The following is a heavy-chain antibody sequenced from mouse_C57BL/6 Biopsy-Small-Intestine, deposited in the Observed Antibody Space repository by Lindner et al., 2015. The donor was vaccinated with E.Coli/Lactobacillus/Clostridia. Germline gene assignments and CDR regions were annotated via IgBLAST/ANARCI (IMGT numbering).Heavy chain of an antibody. V-gene: IGHV14-4*02. CDR3: ARVRVIAVGGKGRFDS. J-gene: IGHJ4*01. CDR1: GYKFGDYY. D-gene: IGHD2-12*01. CDR2: INPETGDT. Sequence: SVKVSCKASGYKFGDYYIHWVRQVPGQGLEWMGWINPETGDTAYSQKFQDRVSLSRDTPTETVYMELRSLRSADTATYYCARVRVIAVGGKGRFDSWGQGTLVTVSS.